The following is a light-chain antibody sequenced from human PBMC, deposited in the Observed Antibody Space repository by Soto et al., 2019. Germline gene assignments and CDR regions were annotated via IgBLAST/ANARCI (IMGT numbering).Light chain of an antibody. Sequence: QSALTQPASVSGSPGQSITISCTGTSSDVGTNNYVSWYQQDPGKAPKLMIFEVSNRPSGVSSRFSGSESGNTASLTISGLQTEDEADYYCASYTISSTLVFGGGTKLTVL. V-gene: IGLV2-14*01. J-gene: IGLJ3*02. CDR3: ASYTISSTLV. CDR2: EVS. CDR1: SSDVGTNNY.